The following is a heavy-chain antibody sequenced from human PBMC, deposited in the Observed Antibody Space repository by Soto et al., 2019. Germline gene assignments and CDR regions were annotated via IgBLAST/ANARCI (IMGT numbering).Heavy chain of an antibody. CDR1: GYSIRNGYY. CDR2: IYHSGST. J-gene: IGHJ5*02. CDR3: ARVGPYCGGDCYSPPP. V-gene: IGHV4-38-2*01. Sequence: SETLSLTCAVSGYSIRNGYYWGWIRQPPGKGLEWIGTIYHSGSTYYNPSLKSRVTISVDASENHFSLKLSSVTAADTAVYYCARVGPYCGGDCYSPPPWGQGTLVT. D-gene: IGHD2-21*02.